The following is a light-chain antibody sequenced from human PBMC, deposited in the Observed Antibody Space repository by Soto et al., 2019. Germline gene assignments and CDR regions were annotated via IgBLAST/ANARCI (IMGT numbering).Light chain of an antibody. J-gene: IGLJ7*01. Sequence: NFMLTQPPSVSESPGKTVTISCTGSSGSIAGNYVQWYQQRPGSAPTIAIFEDNQRPSGVPDRFSGSIDRSSNSASLTISGLKAEDEADYYCQSYDSSNHVVFGGGTQLTVL. CDR1: SGSIAGNY. CDR3: QSYDSSNHVV. V-gene: IGLV6-57*02. CDR2: EDN.